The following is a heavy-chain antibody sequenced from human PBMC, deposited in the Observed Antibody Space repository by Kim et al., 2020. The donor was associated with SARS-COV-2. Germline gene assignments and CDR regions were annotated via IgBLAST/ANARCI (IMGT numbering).Heavy chain of an antibody. CDR2: ISYDGSNK. V-gene: IGHV3-30*18. J-gene: IGHJ4*02. D-gene: IGHD2-2*01. Sequence: GGSLRLSCAASGFTFSSYGMHWVRQAPGKGLEWVAVISYDGSNKYYADSVKGRFTISRDNSKNTLYLQMNSLRAEDTAVYYCAKRMRVVPAAPFDYWGQGTLVTVSS. CDR1: GFTFSSYG. CDR3: AKRMRVVPAAPFDY.